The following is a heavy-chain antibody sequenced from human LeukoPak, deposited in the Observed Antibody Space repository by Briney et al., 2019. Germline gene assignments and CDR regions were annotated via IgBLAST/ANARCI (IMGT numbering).Heavy chain of an antibody. D-gene: IGHD3-22*01. Sequence: SVKVSCKASGGTFSSYAISWVRQAPGQGLEWMGGIIPIFGTANYAQKFQGRVTITADESTSTAYMELSSLRSEDTAVYYCARCFTYYYDSSGYYLIYWGQGTLVTVSS. V-gene: IGHV1-69*01. CDR3: ARCFTYYYDSSGYYLIY. J-gene: IGHJ4*02. CDR2: IIPIFGTA. CDR1: GGTFSSYA.